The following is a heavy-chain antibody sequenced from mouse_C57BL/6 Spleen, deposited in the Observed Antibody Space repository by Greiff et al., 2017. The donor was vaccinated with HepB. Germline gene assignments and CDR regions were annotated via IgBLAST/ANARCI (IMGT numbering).Heavy chain of an antibody. V-gene: IGHV7-1*01. CDR3: ARARGPLYAMDY. Sequence: EVQLVESGGGLVQSGRSLRLSCATSGFTFSDFYMEWVRQAPGKGLEWIAASRNKANDYTTEYSASVKGRFIVSRDTSQSILYLQMNALRAEDTAIYYCARARGPLYAMDYWGQGTSVTVSS. D-gene: IGHD3-3*01. J-gene: IGHJ4*01. CDR2: SRNKANDYTT. CDR1: GFTFSDFY.